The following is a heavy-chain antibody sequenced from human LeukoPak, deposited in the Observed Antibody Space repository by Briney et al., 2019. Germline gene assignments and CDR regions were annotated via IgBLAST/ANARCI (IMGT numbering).Heavy chain of an antibody. CDR3: ANGPYCGGDCL. Sequence: PSETLSLTCTVSGGSVSSGSDYWSWIRQPPGKGLEWIGSIYYSGSTYYNPPLKSRVTISVDTSKNQFSLKLSSVTAADTAVYYCANGPYCGGDCLWGQGTMVTVSS. V-gene: IGHV4-39*01. J-gene: IGHJ3*01. CDR2: IYYSGST. CDR1: GGSVSSGSDY. D-gene: IGHD2-21*02.